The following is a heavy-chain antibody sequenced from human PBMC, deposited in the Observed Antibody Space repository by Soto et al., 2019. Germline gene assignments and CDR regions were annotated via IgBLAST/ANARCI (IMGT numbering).Heavy chain of an antibody. J-gene: IGHJ5*02. D-gene: IGHD4-17*01. CDR3: ARGNDYGDYGENWFDP. V-gene: IGHV4-31*03. Sequence: QVQLQESGPGQVKPSQTLSLTCTVSGGSISGGGYFWSWIRQHPAKGLECIGYIYDSGNTYYNPSLQSRLTISRDTSKNQFFLRLNSVTAADTAVYYCARGNDYGDYGENWFDPWGQGTLVTVSS. CDR1: GGSISGGGYF. CDR2: IYDSGNT.